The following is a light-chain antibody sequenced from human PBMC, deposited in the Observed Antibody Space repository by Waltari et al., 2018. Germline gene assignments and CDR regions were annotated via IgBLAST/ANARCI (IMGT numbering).Light chain of an antibody. J-gene: IGKJ4*01. Sequence: DIQMTQSPSSVSASVGDRVTLSCRASQDVSTWLAWYQQKPGKAPNLLIYGASTLQSGAPSRFSGRGSGTEFTITINGLKPEDFETYYCQQTDSFPLTFGGGTRVAIK. CDR3: QQTDSFPLT. V-gene: IGKV1-12*01. CDR2: GAS. CDR1: QDVSTW.